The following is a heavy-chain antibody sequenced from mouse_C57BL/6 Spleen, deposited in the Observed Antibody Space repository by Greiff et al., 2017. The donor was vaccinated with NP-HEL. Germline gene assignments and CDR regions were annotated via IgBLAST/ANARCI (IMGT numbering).Heavy chain of an antibody. J-gene: IGHJ4*01. CDR1: GFSLTSYG. CDR2: IWSGGST. V-gene: IGHV2-2*01. CDR3: ASVTGYYYAMDY. D-gene: IGHD4-1*01. Sequence: VMLVESGPGLVRPSQSLSITCTVSGFSLTSYGVHWVRQSPGKGLEWLGVIWSGGSTDYNAAFISRLSISKDNSKSQVFFKMNSLQADDTAIYYCASVTGYYYAMDYWGQGTSVTVSS.